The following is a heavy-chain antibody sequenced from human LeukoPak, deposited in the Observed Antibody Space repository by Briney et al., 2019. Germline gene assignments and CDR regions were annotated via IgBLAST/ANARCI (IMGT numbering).Heavy chain of an antibody. Sequence: SETLSLTCDVYGGSLSGYYWSWIRQSPEKGLQWIGEIGHSGTTNFNPSLKSRVSMSVDTSKNQFTLKLTSVTAADTAVYFCAREGRMSMGIEYWGQGTLVTVSS. V-gene: IGHV4-34*01. CDR3: AREGRMSMGIEY. CDR2: IGHSGTT. J-gene: IGHJ4*02. CDR1: GGSLSGYY. D-gene: IGHD4/OR15-4a*01.